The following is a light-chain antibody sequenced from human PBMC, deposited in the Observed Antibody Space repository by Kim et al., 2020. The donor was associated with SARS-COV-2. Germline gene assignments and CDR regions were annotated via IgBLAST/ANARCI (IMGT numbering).Light chain of an antibody. Sequence: AFGPTVRITCQGDSLRSLYTSWYQQKPGQAPVLVIYGNNIRPSGIPDRFSGSSSGNTASLTITGAQAEDEADYYCNSRDSSGNLWVFGGGTQLTVL. CDR1: SLRSLY. V-gene: IGLV3-19*01. J-gene: IGLJ3*02. CDR2: GNN. CDR3: NSRDSSGNLWV.